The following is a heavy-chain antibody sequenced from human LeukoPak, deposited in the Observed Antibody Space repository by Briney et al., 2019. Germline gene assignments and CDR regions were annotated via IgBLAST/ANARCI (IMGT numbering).Heavy chain of an antibody. CDR3: AREGGDKNWFDP. CDR1: GYTFTSYG. D-gene: IGHD3-16*01. V-gene: IGHV1-18*01. Sequence: ASVKVSCKASGYTFTSYGISWVRQAPGQGLEWMGWISAYNGNTNYAQKLQGRVTMTTDTSTSTAYVELRSLRSDDTAVYYCAREGGDKNWFDPWGQGTLVTVSS. J-gene: IGHJ5*02. CDR2: ISAYNGNT.